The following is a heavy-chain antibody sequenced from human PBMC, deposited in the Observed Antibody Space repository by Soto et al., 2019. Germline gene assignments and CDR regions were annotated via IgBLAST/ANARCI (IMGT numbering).Heavy chain of an antibody. V-gene: IGHV5-10-1*01. J-gene: IGHJ4*02. Sequence: LKISCKGSGYSFTSYWISWVRQMPGKGLEWMGRIDPSDSYTNYSPSFQGHVTISADKSISTAYLQWSSLKASDTAMYYCARQDPYYYDSTSWGQGTLVTVSS. CDR1: GYSFTSYW. CDR2: IDPSDSYT. D-gene: IGHD3-22*01. CDR3: ARQDPYYYDSTS.